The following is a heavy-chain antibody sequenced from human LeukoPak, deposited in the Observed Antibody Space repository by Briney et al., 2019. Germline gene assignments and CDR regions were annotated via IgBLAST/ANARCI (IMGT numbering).Heavy chain of an antibody. Sequence: GGSLRLSCAASGFTFDDYAMHWVRQAPGKGLEWVSGISWNSGSIAYADSVKGRFTISRGNAKKSLYLQTNSLRADDTALYYCAKDRGSTGWYGGIHYWGQGTLVTVSS. D-gene: IGHD6-19*01. CDR1: GFTFDDYA. CDR2: ISWNSGSI. V-gene: IGHV3-9*01. J-gene: IGHJ4*02. CDR3: AKDRGSTGWYGGIHY.